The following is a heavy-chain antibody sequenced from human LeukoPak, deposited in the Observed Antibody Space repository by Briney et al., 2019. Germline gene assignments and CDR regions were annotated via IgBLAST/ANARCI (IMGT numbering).Heavy chain of an antibody. V-gene: IGHV1-18*01. CDR3: ARAVRGYSYAYLPY. J-gene: IGHJ4*02. D-gene: IGHD5-18*01. Sequence: LNVSCKASGYTFSSYGISWVRQAPGQGRECMGWSSAYAGNTNYAQKLQGRVTMTTDTSPSTAYMELRSLRSDDTAVYYCARAVRGYSYAYLPYWGQGTLVTVSS. CDR1: GYTFSSYG. CDR2: SSAYAGNT.